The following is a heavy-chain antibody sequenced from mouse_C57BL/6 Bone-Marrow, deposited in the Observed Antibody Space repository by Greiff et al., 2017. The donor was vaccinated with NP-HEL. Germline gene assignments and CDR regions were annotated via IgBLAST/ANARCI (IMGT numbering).Heavy chain of an antibody. CDR2: FYPGSGSI. V-gene: IGHV1-62-2*01. CDR1: GYTFTEYT. CDR3: ARHEGRYYGYSYAMDY. Sequence: QVHVKQSGAELVKPGASVKLSCKASGYTFTEYTIHWVKQRSGQGLEWIGWFYPGSGSIKYNEKFKDKATLTADKSSSTVYMELSRLTSEDSAVYFCARHEGRYYGYSYAMDYWGQGTSVTVSS. D-gene: IGHD2-2*01. J-gene: IGHJ4*01.